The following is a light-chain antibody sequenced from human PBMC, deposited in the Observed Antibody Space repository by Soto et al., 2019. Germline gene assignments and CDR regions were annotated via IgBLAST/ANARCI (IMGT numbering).Light chain of an antibody. V-gene: IGKV1-5*03. CDR1: ESIDSW. CDR2: KAS. Sequence: DIEVTQSQSSLSATVGDIVSITCLASESIDSWLSWHQQKPGRAPKLLISKASSLESGVPSRFSGSGFGTEFTLTISSLQPDDFATYYCQQYNRYRAFGQGTKV. J-gene: IGKJ1*01. CDR3: QQYNRYRA.